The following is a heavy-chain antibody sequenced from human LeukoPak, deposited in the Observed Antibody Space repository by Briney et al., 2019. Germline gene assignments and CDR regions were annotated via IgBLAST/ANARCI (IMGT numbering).Heavy chain of an antibody. J-gene: IGHJ3*02. V-gene: IGHV1-18*01. Sequence: ASVKVSCKASGYTFTSYGISWVRQAPGQGLEWMGWISAYNGNTNYAQKLQGRVTMTTDTSSTTAYMELRGLRFDDTAMYYCVRDESVFDIWGQGTMVTVSS. CDR1: GYTFTSYG. CDR3: VRDESVFDI. D-gene: IGHD5/OR15-5a*01. CDR2: ISAYNGNT.